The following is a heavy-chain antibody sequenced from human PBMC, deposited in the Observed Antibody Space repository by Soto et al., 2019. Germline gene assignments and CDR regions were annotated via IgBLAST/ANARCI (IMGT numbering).Heavy chain of an antibody. CDR1: GYTFTSYA. Sequence: ASVKVSCKASGYTFTSYAMHWVRQAPGQRLEWMGWINAGNGNTKYSQKFQGRVTITRDTSASTAYMELSSLRSEDTAVYYCARSWIQLWFGRYYGSGSYFPFDYWGQGTLVTVSS. J-gene: IGHJ4*02. CDR3: ARSWIQLWFGRYYGSGSYFPFDY. D-gene: IGHD3-10*01. CDR2: INAGNGNT. V-gene: IGHV1-3*01.